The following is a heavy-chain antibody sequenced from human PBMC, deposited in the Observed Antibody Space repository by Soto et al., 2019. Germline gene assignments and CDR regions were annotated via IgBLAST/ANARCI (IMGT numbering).Heavy chain of an antibody. CDR1: GYTLTSYT. D-gene: IGHD6-13*01. Sequence: ASVKVSCTASGYTLTSYTMHWVRQAPGQRLEWMGWINAGNGNTKYSQKFQGRVTITRDTSASTAYMELSSLRSEDTAVYYCARAPSWYNFDYWGQGTLVTVSS. CDR2: INAGNGNT. V-gene: IGHV1-3*01. J-gene: IGHJ4*02. CDR3: ARAPSWYNFDY.